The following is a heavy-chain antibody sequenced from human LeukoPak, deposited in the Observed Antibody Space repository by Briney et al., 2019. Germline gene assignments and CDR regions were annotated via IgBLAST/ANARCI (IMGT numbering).Heavy chain of an antibody. Sequence: SETLSLTCTDSGGSFSSYCWSWIRQPPGKGLEWVGYIYYSGTTNYNPSLKSRVTISVDTSKNQFSLKLSSVTAADTAVYYCARGVYIAAAQYGYWGQGTLVTVSS. CDR1: GGSFSSYC. CDR2: IYYSGTT. D-gene: IGHD6-13*01. CDR3: ARGVYIAAAQYGY. J-gene: IGHJ4*02. V-gene: IGHV4-59*01.